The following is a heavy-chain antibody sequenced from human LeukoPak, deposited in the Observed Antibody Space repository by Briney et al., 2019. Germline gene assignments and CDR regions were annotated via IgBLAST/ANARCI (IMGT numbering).Heavy chain of an antibody. J-gene: IGHJ4*02. D-gene: IGHD6-19*01. CDR2: INPNSGGT. CDR3: ARALAVAADFDS. CDR1: GYTFTGYF. Sequence: EASVKVSCKASGYTFTGYFMHWVRQAPGQGVEWMGWINPNSGGTNYAQRFQGRVTMTRDTSISTAYMELSRLSSDDTAVYYCARALAVAADFDSWGQGTLVTVSS. V-gene: IGHV1-2*02.